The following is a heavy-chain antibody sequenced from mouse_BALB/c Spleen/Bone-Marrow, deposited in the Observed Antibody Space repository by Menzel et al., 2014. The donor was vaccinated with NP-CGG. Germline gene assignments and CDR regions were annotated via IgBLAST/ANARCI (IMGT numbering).Heavy chain of an antibody. CDR3: ARLIYGSSYIVDF. CDR2: INPSNGRT. Sequence: VQLQQSGAELVKPGASVEPSCKASGYTFTGYWMHWVKQRPGQGLEWIGEINPSNGRTNYNEKFRSMATLTVDKSSSTAYMQLSSLTSEDSAVFYCARLIYGSSYIVDFWGQGTSVTVSS. V-gene: IGHV1S81*02. D-gene: IGHD1-1*01. J-gene: IGHJ4*01. CDR1: GYTFTGYW.